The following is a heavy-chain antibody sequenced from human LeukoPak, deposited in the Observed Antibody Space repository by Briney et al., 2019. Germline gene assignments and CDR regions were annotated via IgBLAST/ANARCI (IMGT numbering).Heavy chain of an antibody. D-gene: IGHD3-10*02. CDR1: GFTFSSYD. CDR3: AELGITMIGGV. V-gene: IGHV3-23*01. Sequence: GGTLRLSCATSGFTFSSYDMSWARQAPGKGLEWVSAISVSGNTYHADSVKGRFTISRDNAKNSLYLQMNSLRAEDTAVYYCAELGITMIGGVWGKGTTVTISS. CDR2: ISVSGNT. J-gene: IGHJ6*04.